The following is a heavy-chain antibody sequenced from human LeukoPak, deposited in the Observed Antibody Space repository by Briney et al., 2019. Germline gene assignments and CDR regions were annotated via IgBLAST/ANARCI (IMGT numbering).Heavy chain of an antibody. D-gene: IGHD4-17*01. CDR3: ARPVTYGAPTWFAP. Sequence: GGSLRLSCAASGFTFSDYYMSWIRQAPGKGLEWVSYISSSGSTIYYADSVKGRFTISRDNAKNSLYLQMNSLRAEDTAVYYCARPVTYGAPTWFAPWGQGPLVTVSS. CDR2: ISSSGSTI. CDR1: GFTFSDYY. J-gene: IGHJ5*02. V-gene: IGHV3-11*01.